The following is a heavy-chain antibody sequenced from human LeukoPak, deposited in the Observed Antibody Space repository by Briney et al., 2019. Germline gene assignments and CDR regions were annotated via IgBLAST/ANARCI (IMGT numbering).Heavy chain of an antibody. J-gene: IGHJ5*02. D-gene: IGHD2-15*01. V-gene: IGHV4-59*02. CDR2: ISYSGST. Sequence: PSETLSLTCTVSGGSVTTYYWSWIRQPPGKGLEWVGYISYSGSTNYNPSLKSRVTISVDTSKNQFSLKLSSVTAADTAVYYCARGVDSSLRLSPWGQGTLVTVSS. CDR1: GGSVTTYY. CDR3: ARGVDSSLRLSP.